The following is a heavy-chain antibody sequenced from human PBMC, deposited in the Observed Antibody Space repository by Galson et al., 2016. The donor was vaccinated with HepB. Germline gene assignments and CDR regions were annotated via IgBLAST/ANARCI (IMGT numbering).Heavy chain of an antibody. J-gene: IGHJ1*01. CDR2: IIPIFGTA. Sequence: QSGAEVKKPGESLKISCKASGGTFSSYAISWVRQAPGQGLEWMGAIIPIFGTANYARKFQGRVTITADESTRTAYMELSSLRSEDKAVYYCARALYFYDSSGYYTEYFQHWGLGTLVTVSS. CDR1: GGTFSSYA. V-gene: IGHV1-69*01. D-gene: IGHD3-22*01. CDR3: ARALYFYDSSGYYTEYFQH.